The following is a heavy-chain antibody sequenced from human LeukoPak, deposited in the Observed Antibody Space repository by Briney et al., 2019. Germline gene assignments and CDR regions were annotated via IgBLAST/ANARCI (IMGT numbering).Heavy chain of an antibody. CDR3: ARDGMVRGVIIWDAFDI. J-gene: IGHJ3*02. CDR2: ISSSSSTI. D-gene: IGHD3-10*01. CDR1: GFTFSSYS. Sequence: GGSLRLSCAASGFTFSSYSMNWVRPAPGKGLEWVSYISSSSSTIYYADSVKGRFTISRDNAKNSLYLQMNSLRDEDTAVYYCARDGMVRGVIIWDAFDIWGQGTMVTVSS. V-gene: IGHV3-48*02.